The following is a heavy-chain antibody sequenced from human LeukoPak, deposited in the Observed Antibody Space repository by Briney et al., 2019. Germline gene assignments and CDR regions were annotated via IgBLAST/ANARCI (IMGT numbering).Heavy chain of an antibody. CDR1: GGSISSSSYY. J-gene: IGHJ3*02. CDR3: ARGGVLAYCGGDCYSPDDAFDI. Sequence: PSETLSLTCTVSGGSISSSSYYWGWIRQPPGKGLEWIGHIYYSGSTNYNPSLKSRVTISVDTSKNQFSLKLSSVTAADTAVYYCARGGVLAYCGGDCYSPDDAFDIWGQGTMVTVSS. D-gene: IGHD2-21*02. CDR2: IYYSGST. V-gene: IGHV4-61*05.